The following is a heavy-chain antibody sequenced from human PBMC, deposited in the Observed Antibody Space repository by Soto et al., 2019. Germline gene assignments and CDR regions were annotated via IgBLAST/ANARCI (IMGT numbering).Heavy chain of an antibody. CDR2: ISGSTGST. J-gene: IGHJ4*02. CDR1: GFTFSSYD. V-gene: IGHV3-23*01. CDR3: AKENDD. Sequence: EVQLLESGGGLVQPEGSLRLSCAASGFTFSSYDMSWVRQAPGKGLEWVSTISGSTGSTYYADSVKGRFTISRDSSKSTLYLQMDSLRAEDRAVYYCAKENDDWGQGTLVTVSS.